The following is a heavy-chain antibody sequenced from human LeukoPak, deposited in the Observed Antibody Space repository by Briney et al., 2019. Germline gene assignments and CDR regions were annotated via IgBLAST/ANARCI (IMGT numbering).Heavy chain of an antibody. V-gene: IGHV1-69*13. J-gene: IGHJ4*02. CDR2: IIPIFGTA. D-gene: IGHD5-24*01. CDR1: GGTFSSYA. Sequence: SVKVSCTASGGTFSSYAISWVRQAPGQGLEWMGGIIPIFGTANYAQKFQGRVTITADESTSTAYMELSSLRSEDTAVYYCAGGGVGDGYNPFDYWGRGTLVTVSS. CDR3: AGGGVGDGYNPFDY.